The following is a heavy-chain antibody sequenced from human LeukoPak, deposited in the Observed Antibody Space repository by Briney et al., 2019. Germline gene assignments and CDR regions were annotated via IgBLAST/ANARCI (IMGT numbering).Heavy chain of an antibody. V-gene: IGHV4-30-2*01. CDR1: GGSISSGDYY. D-gene: IGHD4-23*01. J-gene: IGHJ4*02. Sequence: PSQTLSLTCTVSGGSISSGDYYWSWIRQPPGKGLEWIAYMYHTGTTYYNPSLKSRVTISLDRSSNQFSLRLISVTAADTAVYYCATLITTVVTPPYFDNWGQGTLVTVSS. CDR3: ATLITTVVTPPYFDN. CDR2: MYHTGTT.